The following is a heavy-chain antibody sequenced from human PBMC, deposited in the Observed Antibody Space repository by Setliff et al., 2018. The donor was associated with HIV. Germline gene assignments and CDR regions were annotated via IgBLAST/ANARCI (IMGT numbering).Heavy chain of an antibody. Sequence: SETLSLTCSVSGYSINTAYYWGWIRQSPGKGLEWIGGFHHSGSTHYNPSLKSRVTISLDTSKNQFSLKVGSVTAADTAVYYCARAEMATIVAFDIWGQGTMVTVSS. V-gene: IGHV4-38-2*02. CDR1: GYSINTAYY. J-gene: IGHJ3*02. D-gene: IGHD5-12*01. CDR2: FHHSGST. CDR3: ARAEMATIVAFDI.